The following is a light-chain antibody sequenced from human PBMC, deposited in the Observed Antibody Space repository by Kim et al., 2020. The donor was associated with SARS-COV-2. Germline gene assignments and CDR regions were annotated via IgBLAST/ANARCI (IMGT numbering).Light chain of an antibody. V-gene: IGKV3-15*01. CDR3: QQYSNWPPWT. J-gene: IGKJ1*01. CDR1: QSVSNN. Sequence: SPGEGVILSCRASQSVSNNLAWYQQRPGQAPRLLIYGASTRATDIPVRFTGSGSGTECTLTISSLRSEDFAVDYCQQYSNWPPWTFGQGTKVDIK. CDR2: GAS.